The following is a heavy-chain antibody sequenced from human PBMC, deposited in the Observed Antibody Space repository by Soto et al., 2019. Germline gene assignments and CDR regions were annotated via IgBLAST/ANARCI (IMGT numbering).Heavy chain of an antibody. D-gene: IGHD1-1*01. CDR2: STNKASGYTT. J-gene: IGHJ4*02. V-gene: IGHV3-72*01. CDR1: GFTFSGHF. Sequence: EVQLVESGGGLVQPGGSLRLSCATSGFTFSGHFMDWVRQAQGKGLEWVARSTNKASGYTTHYAASVIGRFSISRDDSKNSLYLQMDGLKTEDTAVYYCASPQFGTFDYWGQGTLVTVSS. CDR3: ASPQFGTFDY.